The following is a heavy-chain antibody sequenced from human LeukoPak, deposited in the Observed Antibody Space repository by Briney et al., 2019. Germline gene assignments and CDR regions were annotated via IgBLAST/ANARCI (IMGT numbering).Heavy chain of an antibody. D-gene: IGHD2-8*01. CDR1: GFTFSSYA. CDR2: ISGSGGST. CDR3: TSMLPPPSLD. Sequence: GGSLRLSCAASGFTFSSYAMSWVRQAPGKGLGWVSVISGSGGSTYYADSVKGRFTISRDNSKNTLYLQMNSLRAEDTAVYYCTSMLPPPSLDWGQGTLVTVSS. J-gene: IGHJ4*02. V-gene: IGHV3-23*01.